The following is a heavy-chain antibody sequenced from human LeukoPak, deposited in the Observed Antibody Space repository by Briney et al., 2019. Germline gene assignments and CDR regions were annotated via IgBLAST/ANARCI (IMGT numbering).Heavy chain of an antibody. V-gene: IGHV5-51*01. CDR1: GYSFTSYW. CDR3: ARRPSYYYDSSGYFDY. Sequence: GESLKISCKGSGYSFTSYWIGWVRQMPGKGLEWMGIIYPGDSDTRYSPSFQGQVTISADRSISTAYLQWSSLKASDTAMYYCARRPSYYYDSSGYFDYWGQGTLVTVSS. J-gene: IGHJ4*02. D-gene: IGHD3-22*01. CDR2: IYPGDSDT.